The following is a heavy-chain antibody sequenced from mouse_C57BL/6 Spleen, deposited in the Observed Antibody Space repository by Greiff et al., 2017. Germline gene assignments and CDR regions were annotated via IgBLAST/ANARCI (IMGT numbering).Heavy chain of an antibody. J-gene: IGHJ1*03. CDR2: SRNKANDYTT. Sequence: EVKLVESGGGLVQSGRSLRLSCATSGFTFSDFYMEWVRQAPGKGLEWIAASRNKANDYTTEYSASVKGRFIVSRDTSQSILYLQMNALRAEDTAMYYCARGIYGYDGPYWYFDVWCTGTTVTVSS. V-gene: IGHV7-1*01. D-gene: IGHD2-2*01. CDR3: ARGIYGYDGPYWYFDV. CDR1: GFTFSDFY.